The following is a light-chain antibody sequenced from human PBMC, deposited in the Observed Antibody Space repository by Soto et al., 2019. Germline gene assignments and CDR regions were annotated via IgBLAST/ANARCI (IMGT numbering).Light chain of an antibody. CDR1: QSLVHSDGNTY. CDR2: KVS. J-gene: IGKJ4*01. CDR3: MQGTHWLT. V-gene: IGKV2-30*02. Sequence: DIVMTQSPLSLPVTLGQPASISCRSSQSLVHSDGNTYLNWFQQRPGQSPRRLIYKVSNRDSGVRDRFSGSGSGTDFTLKISRVEAEDVGVYYCMQGTHWLTFGGGTKVEIK.